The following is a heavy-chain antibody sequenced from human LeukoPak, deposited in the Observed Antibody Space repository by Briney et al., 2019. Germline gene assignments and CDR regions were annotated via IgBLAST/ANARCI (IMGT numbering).Heavy chain of an antibody. J-gene: IGHJ4*02. D-gene: IGHD3-22*01. V-gene: IGHV3-30*18. CDR3: AKGHYDSSGHNYFDY. CDR2: ISYDGSNK. CDR1: GFTFSSYG. Sequence: GRSLRLSCAASGFTFSSYGMHWVRQAPGKGLEWVAVISYDGSNKYYADSVKGRFTISRDNSKNTLYLQMNSLRAEDTAVYYCAKGHYDSSGHNYFDYWGQGTLVTVSS.